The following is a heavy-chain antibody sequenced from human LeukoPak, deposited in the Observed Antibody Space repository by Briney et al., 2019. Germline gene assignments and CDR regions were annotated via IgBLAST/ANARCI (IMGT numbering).Heavy chain of an antibody. Sequence: SETLSLTCTVSGGSISSYYWSWIRQPPGKGLEWIGYIYYSGSTNYNPSLKSRVTISVDTSKNRFSLKLSSVTAADTAVYYCAREYCSSTSCYVDYWGQGTLVTVSS. V-gene: IGHV4-59*01. CDR2: IYYSGST. D-gene: IGHD2-2*01. J-gene: IGHJ4*02. CDR1: GGSISSYY. CDR3: AREYCSSTSCYVDY.